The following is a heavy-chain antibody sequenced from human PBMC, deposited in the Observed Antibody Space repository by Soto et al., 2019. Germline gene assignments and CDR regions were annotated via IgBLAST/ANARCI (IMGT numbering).Heavy chain of an antibody. D-gene: IGHD4-17*01. CDR2: ISTYSGDT. CDR3: ARPNGPKTSENWFDP. CDR1: GYTFFTYD. Sequence: GASVKVSCKASGYTFFTYDISWVRQAPGQGLEWMGWISTYSGDTKYAQKFQGRVTMTTDTSTTTAYLELRSLRSDDTAVYYCARPNGPKTSENWFDPWGQGTLVTVSS. V-gene: IGHV1-18*01. J-gene: IGHJ5*02.